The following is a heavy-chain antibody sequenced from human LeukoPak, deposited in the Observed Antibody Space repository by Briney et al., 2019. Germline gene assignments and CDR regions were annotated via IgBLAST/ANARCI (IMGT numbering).Heavy chain of an antibody. V-gene: IGHV5-51*01. CDR1: GYRFTTCW. CDR2: IHPGDSET. CDR3: VRSPRDGYHDAFDI. Sequence: GESLKISFQGSGYRFTTCWIGWGRPMPGKGLEWVGIIHPGDSETRYSPSFQGKVTISADKSITTAYLQWSSLKGSDTAMYYCVRSPRDGYHDAFDIWGQGTMVTVSS. J-gene: IGHJ3*02. D-gene: IGHD5-24*01.